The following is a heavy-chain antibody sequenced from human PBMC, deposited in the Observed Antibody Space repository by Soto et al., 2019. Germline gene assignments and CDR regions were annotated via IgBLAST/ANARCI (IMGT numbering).Heavy chain of an antibody. V-gene: IGHV1-69*13. D-gene: IGHD3-10*01. Sequence: ASVKVSCKASGGTFSSYAISWVRQAPGQGLEWMGGIIPIFGTANYAQKFQGRVTITADESTSTAYMELSSLRSEDTAVYYCARDRGGSTRGLKMSFDPWGQGTLVTVSS. CDR1: GGTFSSYA. J-gene: IGHJ5*02. CDR2: IIPIFGTA. CDR3: ARDRGGSTRGLKMSFDP.